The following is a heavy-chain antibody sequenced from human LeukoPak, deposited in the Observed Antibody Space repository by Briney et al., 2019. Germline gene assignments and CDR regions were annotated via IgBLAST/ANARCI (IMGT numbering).Heavy chain of an antibody. J-gene: IGHJ4*02. CDR1: GYTFTSYD. V-gene: IGHV1-8*01. CDR3: TRPAAAQEGYFDY. CDR2: MNPNSGNT. D-gene: IGHD6-13*01. Sequence: ASVKVSCKASGYTFTSYDINWVRQATGQGLEWMGWMNPNSGNTGYAQKFQGRVTMTRNTSISTAYMELSSLRSEDTAVYYCTRPAAAQEGYFDYWGQGTLVTVSS.